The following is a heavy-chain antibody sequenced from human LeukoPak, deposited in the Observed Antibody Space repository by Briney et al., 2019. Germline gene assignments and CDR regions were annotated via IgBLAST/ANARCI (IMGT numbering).Heavy chain of an antibody. J-gene: IGHJ4*02. CDR2: IDSDGSST. Sequence: PGGSLRLSCAASGFTFKNYWMHWVRQAPGKGLVWVSRIDSDGSSTNYADSVKGRFTISRDNAKNTLYLQMNSLRAEDTAAYYCARRAGAYSHPYDYWGQGTLVTVSS. CDR3: ARRAGAYSHPYDY. V-gene: IGHV3-74*01. D-gene: IGHD4/OR15-4a*01. CDR1: GFTFKNYW.